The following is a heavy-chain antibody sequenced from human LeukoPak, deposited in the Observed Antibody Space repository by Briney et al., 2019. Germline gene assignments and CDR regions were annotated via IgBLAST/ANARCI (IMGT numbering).Heavy chain of an antibody. D-gene: IGHD3-22*01. CDR2: INPNSGGT. J-gene: IGHJ3*02. Sequence: ASVKVSCKASGYTFTGYYMHWVRQAPGQGLEWMGWINPNSGGTNYAQKFQGRVTMTRDTSISTAYMELSRLRSDDTAVYYCARGPITMIVVDAFDIWGQGTMVTVSS. V-gene: IGHV1-2*02. CDR3: ARGPITMIVVDAFDI. CDR1: GYTFTGYY.